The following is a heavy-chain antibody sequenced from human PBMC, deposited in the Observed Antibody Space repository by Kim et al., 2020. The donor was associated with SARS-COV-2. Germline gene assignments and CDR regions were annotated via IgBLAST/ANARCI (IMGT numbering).Heavy chain of an antibody. V-gene: IGHV4-34*01. CDR1: GDSLSAYY. D-gene: IGHD3-10*01. CDR2: INHSGST. CDR3: ARGNQGCYYGSGSYCYYFDY. J-gene: IGHJ4*02. Sequence: GSLSLTCAVYGDSLSAYYWSWIRQPPGKGLEWIGEINHSGSTNYNPSLKSRVTISVDTSKNQFSLKLSSVTAADTAMYYCARGNQGCYYGSGSYCYYFDYWGQGTLVTVSS.